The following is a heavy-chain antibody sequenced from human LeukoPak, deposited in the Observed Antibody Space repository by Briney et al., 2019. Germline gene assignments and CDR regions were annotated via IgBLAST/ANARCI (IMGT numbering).Heavy chain of an antibody. Sequence: KSSETLSLTCAVYGGSFSGYYWSWIRQPPGKGLEWIGEINHSGSTNYNPSLKSRVTISVDTSKNQFSLKLSSVTAADTAVYYCARAGIAAAGVDYWGQGTLVTVSS. J-gene: IGHJ4*02. CDR1: GGSFSGYY. D-gene: IGHD6-13*01. CDR2: INHSGST. CDR3: ARAGIAAAGVDY. V-gene: IGHV4-34*01.